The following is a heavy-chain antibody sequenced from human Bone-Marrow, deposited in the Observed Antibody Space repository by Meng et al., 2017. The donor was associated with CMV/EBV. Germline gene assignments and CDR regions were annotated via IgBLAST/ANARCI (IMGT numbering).Heavy chain of an antibody. Sequence: ASVKVSCKASGYTFTGYYMHWVRQAPGQGLEWMGWINPNSGGTNYAQKFQGRVTMTRDTSISTAYMELSRLRSDDTAVYYCARDRDWIYAASNYYYYYGMDVWGQGTTVTVPS. J-gene: IGHJ6*02. CDR2: INPNSGGT. V-gene: IGHV1-2*02. CDR1: GYTFTGYY. D-gene: IGHD2-2*03. CDR3: ARDRDWIYAASNYYYYYGMDV.